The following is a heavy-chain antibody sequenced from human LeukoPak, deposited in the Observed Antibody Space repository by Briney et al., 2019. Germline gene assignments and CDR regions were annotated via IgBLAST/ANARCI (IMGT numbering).Heavy chain of an antibody. D-gene: IGHD6-13*01. CDR2: ISYDGRYQ. J-gene: IGHJ4*02. CDR3: AKGSAGGRPYYFDY. Sequence: GGSLRLSCAASGFTFNRYRIHWVRQAPGKGLEWVAVISYDGRYQFYADSVKGRFTISRDNSKNTLYLQMNSLRAEDTAVYYCAKGSAGGRPYYFDYWGQGTLVPVSS. CDR1: GFTFNRYR. V-gene: IGHV3-30*18.